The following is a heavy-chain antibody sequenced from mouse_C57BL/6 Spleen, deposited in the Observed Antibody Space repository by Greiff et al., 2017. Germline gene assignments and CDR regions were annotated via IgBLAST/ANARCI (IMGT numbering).Heavy chain of an antibody. J-gene: IGHJ2*01. CDR1: GFTFSNYW. CDR2: IRLKSDNYAT. V-gene: IGHV6-3*01. CDR3: TGGLYYCDY. Sequence: EVKLMESGGGLVQPGGSMKLSCVASGFTFSNYWMNWVRQSPEKGLEWVAQIRLKSDNYATHYAESVKGRFTISRDDSKSSVYLQMNNLRAEDTGIFYCTGGLYYCDYWGQGTTLTVSS.